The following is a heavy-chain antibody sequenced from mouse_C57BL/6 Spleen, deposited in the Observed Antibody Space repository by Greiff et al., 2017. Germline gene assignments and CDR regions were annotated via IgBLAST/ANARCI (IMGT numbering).Heavy chain of an antibody. CDR2: INPSSGYT. V-gene: IGHV1-7*01. J-gene: IGHJ3*01. CDR3: ATYDYDEGFAY. Sequence: VQLVESGAELAKPGASVKLSCKASGYTFTSYWMHWVKQRPGQGLEWIGYINPSSGYTKYNQKFKDKATLTADKSSSTAYMQLSSLTYEDSAVYYCATYDYDEGFAYWGQGTLVTVSA. D-gene: IGHD2-4*01. CDR1: GYTFTSYW.